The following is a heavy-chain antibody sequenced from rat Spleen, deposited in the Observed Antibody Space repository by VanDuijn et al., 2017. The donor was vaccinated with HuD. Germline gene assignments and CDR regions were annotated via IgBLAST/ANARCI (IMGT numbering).Heavy chain of an antibody. CDR3: ASQGPLVY. CDR1: GFTFSDYY. V-gene: IGHV5-22*01. J-gene: IGHJ2*01. Sequence: EVQLVESGGGLVQPGGSLKLSCAASGFTFSDYYMAWVRQAPKKGLEWVAAIDYDGSSIHYGDSVKGRFTVFRNNVRNILYLQMNSLRSEDTATYYCASQGPLVYWGQGVMVTVSS. CDR2: IDYDGSSI.